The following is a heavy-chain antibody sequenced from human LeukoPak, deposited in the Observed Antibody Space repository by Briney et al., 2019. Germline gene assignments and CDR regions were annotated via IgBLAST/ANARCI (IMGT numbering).Heavy chain of an antibody. J-gene: IGHJ4*02. CDR1: GGTFSSYA. D-gene: IGHD5-18*01. CDR2: IIPIFGTA. Sequence: SVKVSCKASGGTFSSYAISWVRQAPGQGLELMGGIIPIFGTANYAQKFQSRVTITTDESTSTAYMELSSLRSEDTAVYYCARATTAMGYFDYWGQGTLVTVSS. CDR3: ARATTAMGYFDY. V-gene: IGHV1-69*05.